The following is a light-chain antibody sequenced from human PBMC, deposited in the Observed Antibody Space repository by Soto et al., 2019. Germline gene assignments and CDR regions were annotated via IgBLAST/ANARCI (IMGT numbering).Light chain of an antibody. J-gene: IGKJ5*01. Sequence: EIFLTQSPGTLSLSPGERSPLSCRASHSVSRTYLAWYQQKPGQAPRLLIYGTSDRATGTPDRFSGSGSGTDFTLTISRLEPEDSAVYYCQQFDDSVTFGQGTRLEIK. CDR1: HSVSRTY. CDR3: QQFDDSVT. CDR2: GTS. V-gene: IGKV3-20*01.